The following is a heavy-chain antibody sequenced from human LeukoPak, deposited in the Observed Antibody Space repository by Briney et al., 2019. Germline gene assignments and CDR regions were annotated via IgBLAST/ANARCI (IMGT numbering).Heavy chain of an antibody. D-gene: IGHD6-19*01. CDR2: INHSGST. J-gene: IGHJ5*02. CDR1: GGSFSGYY. CDR3: ARGLGGSSGWYFDWGCWFDP. Sequence: SETLSLTCAVYGGSFSGYYWSWIRQPPGKGLEWIGEINHSGSTNYNPSLKSRVTISVDTSKNQFSLKPSSVTAADTAVYYCARGLGGSSGWYFDWGCWFDPWGQGTLVTVSS. V-gene: IGHV4-34*01.